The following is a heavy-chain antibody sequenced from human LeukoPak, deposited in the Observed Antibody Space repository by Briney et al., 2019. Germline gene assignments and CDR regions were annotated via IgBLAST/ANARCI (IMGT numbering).Heavy chain of an antibody. D-gene: IGHD6-19*01. J-gene: IGHJ4*02. V-gene: IGHV4-39*01. CDR2: IYYSGST. CDR1: GGSISSSSYY. CDR3: ARHMYSSGWYSALDY. Sequence: PSETLSLTCTVSGGSISSSSYYWGWIRQPSGKGLEWIESIYYSGSTYYNPSLKSRVTISVDTSKNQFSLKLSSVTAADTAVYYCARHMYSSGWYSALDYWGQGTLVTVSS.